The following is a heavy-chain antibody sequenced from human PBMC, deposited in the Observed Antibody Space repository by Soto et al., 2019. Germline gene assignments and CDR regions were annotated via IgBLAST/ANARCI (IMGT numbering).Heavy chain of an antibody. J-gene: IGHJ6*02. D-gene: IGHD6-13*01. Sequence: PGGSLRLSCAASGFTFSSYSMNWVRQAPGKGLEWVSYISSATTTIYYADSVKGRFTISRDSSKNTLYLQMNSLRVEDTAMYSCARDSGSSWYFGMDVWGQGTTVTVSS. CDR1: GFTFSSYS. CDR2: ISSATTTI. V-gene: IGHV3-48*01. CDR3: ARDSGSSWYFGMDV.